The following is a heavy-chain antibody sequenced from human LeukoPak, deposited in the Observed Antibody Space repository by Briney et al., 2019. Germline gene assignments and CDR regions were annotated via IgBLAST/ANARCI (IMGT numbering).Heavy chain of an antibody. CDR1: GFSFSSYW. CDR2: IKQDGSEK. J-gene: IGHJ4*02. CDR3: ARYSGSYHGFDY. D-gene: IGHD1-26*01. V-gene: IGHV3-7*04. Sequence: GGSLRLSCGASGFSFSSYWMTWVRQAPGKGLEWVAKIKQDGSEKYYGDSVKGRFTISRDNAKNSLYLQMNSLRAEDTNVYYCARYSGSYHGFDYWGQGTLVTASS.